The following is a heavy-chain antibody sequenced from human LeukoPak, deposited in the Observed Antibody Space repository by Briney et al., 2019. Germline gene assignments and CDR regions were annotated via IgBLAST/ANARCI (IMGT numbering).Heavy chain of an antibody. J-gene: IGHJ4*02. V-gene: IGHV3-30*02. CDR1: GFTFSSYG. CDR3: ARIFSSAWGELGY. D-gene: IGHD6-19*01. CDR2: IRDDGSNK. Sequence: GGSLRLSCAASGFTFSSYGMRWVRQAPGKGLEWVAFIRDDGSNKYYADSVKGRFTISRDNSKNTLYLQLNSLRAEDTAVYYCARIFSSAWGELGYWGQGTLVTVSS.